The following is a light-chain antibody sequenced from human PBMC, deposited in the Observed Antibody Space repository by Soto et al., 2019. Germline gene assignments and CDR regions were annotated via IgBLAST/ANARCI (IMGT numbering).Light chain of an antibody. V-gene: IGKV3-20*01. Sequence: IVLTQSPGTLSLSPGEGATLSCRASQSVRSGSLAWYQQKPGQAPRLLIYGASSRATDNPDRFSGSGSGTDFTLTITRVVAEDFAVYYCHHYADSPYTFGQGTKLEI. CDR3: HHYADSPYT. CDR2: GAS. CDR1: QSVRSGS. J-gene: IGKJ2*01.